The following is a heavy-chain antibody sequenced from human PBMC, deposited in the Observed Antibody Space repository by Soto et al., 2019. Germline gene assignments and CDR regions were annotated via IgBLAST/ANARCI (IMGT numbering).Heavy chain of an antibody. CDR3: ARDLGPTTVTTFFDY. CDR2: INHSGST. D-gene: IGHD4-17*01. J-gene: IGHJ4*02. Sequence: PSETLSLTCAVYGGSFSGYYWTWIRQPLGTGLEWIGEINHSGSTNYNPSLKSRVTISVDTSKNQFSPKLTSVTAADTAVYYCARDLGPTTVTTFFDYWGQGTLVTVSS. V-gene: IGHV4-34*01. CDR1: GGSFSGYY.